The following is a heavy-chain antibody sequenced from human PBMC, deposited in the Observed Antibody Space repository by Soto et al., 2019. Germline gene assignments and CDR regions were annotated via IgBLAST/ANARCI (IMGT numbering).Heavy chain of an antibody. D-gene: IGHD2-2*01. J-gene: IGHJ3*02. CDR2: ISVYNGKT. CDR1: GYTFSGYD. CDR3: ARSGAITAFDI. V-gene: IGHV1-18*01. Sequence: QVQLVQSGAEVKKPGASVKVSCKASGYTFSGYDISWVREAPGQGLEWMGWISVYNGKTTHAQKLQGRLTMTTDTSTSVAYMELRSLSSDDTAVYYCARSGAITAFDIWGQGTMVTVSS.